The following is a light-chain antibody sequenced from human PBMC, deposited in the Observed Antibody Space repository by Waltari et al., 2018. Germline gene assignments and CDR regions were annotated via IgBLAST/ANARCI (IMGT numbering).Light chain of an antibody. CDR1: TTDVGGHNY. CDR2: DVT. CDR3: CSFAGTYTWV. Sequence: SALTQPRSVSGSPGQSVTIPCTGTTTDVGGHNYVSWYQHHPGKAPKLMIFDVTQRPSGVPDRFSGSKSANTASLTISGLQAEDEADYYCCSFAGTYTWVFGGGTKVTVL. V-gene: IGLV2-11*01. J-gene: IGLJ3*02.